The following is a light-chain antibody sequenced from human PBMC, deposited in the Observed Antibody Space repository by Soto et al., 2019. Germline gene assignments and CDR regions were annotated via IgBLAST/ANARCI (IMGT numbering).Light chain of an antibody. V-gene: IGKV3-15*01. CDR3: QQRSVWPPLT. CDR1: QSISTI. Sequence: EIVMTQSPATLSVSPGERATLSCRASQSISTILAWYQQRPGQAPRLLMYGASTRAAGIPARFSGSGSGTEFTLTISSLQSEDFAVYYCQQRSVWPPLTFGGGTKVE. CDR2: GAS. J-gene: IGKJ4*01.